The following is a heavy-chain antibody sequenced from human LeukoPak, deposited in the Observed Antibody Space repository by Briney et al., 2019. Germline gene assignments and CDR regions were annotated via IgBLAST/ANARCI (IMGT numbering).Heavy chain of an antibody. CDR1: GGSISSYY. J-gene: IGHJ6*02. CDR2: IYYSGST. Sequence: SETLSLTCTVSGGSISSYYWSWIRQPPGKGLEWIGYIYYSGSTNYNPSLKSRVTISVDTSKNQFSLKLSSVTAADTAVYYCARRVEAEYYYYGMDVWGQGTTVNVSS. V-gene: IGHV4-59*08. D-gene: IGHD6-13*01. CDR3: ARRVEAEYYYYGMDV.